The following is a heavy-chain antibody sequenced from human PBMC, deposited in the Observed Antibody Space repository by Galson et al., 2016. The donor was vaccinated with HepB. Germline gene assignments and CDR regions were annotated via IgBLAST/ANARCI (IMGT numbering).Heavy chain of an antibody. D-gene: IGHD1/OR15-1a*01. CDR2: ILGNGDTT. CDR3: AKAEKWEHDF. CDR1: GFTFSNYA. V-gene: IGHV3-23*01. J-gene: IGHJ4*02. Sequence: SLRLSCASSGFTFSNYAMTWVRQAPGKGLEWVSGILGNGDTTYYADSVKGRFTISRDNSKNTLFLQMNSLRAEDTAVYHCAKAEKWEHDFLGQGTLVTVSS.